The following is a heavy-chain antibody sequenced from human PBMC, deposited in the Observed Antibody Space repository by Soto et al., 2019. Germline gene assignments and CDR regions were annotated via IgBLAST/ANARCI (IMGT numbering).Heavy chain of an antibody. CDR3: ARVINPWAFDI. CDR1: GFTFNRHA. Sequence: PGGSLRLSCTASGFTFNRHAMTWVRQAPGKGLEWVSGLSDSGGSIYYADSVKGRFTISRDNSKNTLYLQINSLRVEDTAVYYCARVINPWAFDIWGQGTMVTVSS. CDR2: LSDSGGSI. D-gene: IGHD6-13*01. J-gene: IGHJ3*02. V-gene: IGHV3-23*01.